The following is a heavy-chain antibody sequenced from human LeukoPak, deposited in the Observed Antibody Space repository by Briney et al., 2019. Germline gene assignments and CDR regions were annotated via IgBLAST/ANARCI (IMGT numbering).Heavy chain of an antibody. CDR3: AIRISTID. J-gene: IGHJ4*02. Sequence: PGVSLRLSCAVCGFPFSSYAMSWVRQAPGKGLEWVLAISGSGGSTYYADSVKGRFTISREHSKITLYLQLNRLRAEDTAVYYGAIRISTIDWGQGTLVTVSS. CDR1: GFPFSSYA. D-gene: IGHD3-22*01. CDR2: ISGSGGST. V-gene: IGHV3-23*01.